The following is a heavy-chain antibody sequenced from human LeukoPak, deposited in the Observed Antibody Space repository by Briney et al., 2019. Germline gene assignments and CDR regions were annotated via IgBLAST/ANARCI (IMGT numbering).Heavy chain of an antibody. J-gene: IGHJ4*02. CDR1: GYSLSDLS. V-gene: IGHV1-24*01. Sequence: GASVKVSCKISGYSLSDLSIHGVREAPGEGLEWMGGFDSENNKMVYSQKFQGRVTMTEDTSADTAYMELTSLRSEDTAVYFCATDRVYRSSGRSWGFFDNWGQGTLVIVSS. CDR2: FDSENNKM. CDR3: ATDRVYRSSGRSWGFFDN. D-gene: IGHD6-19*01.